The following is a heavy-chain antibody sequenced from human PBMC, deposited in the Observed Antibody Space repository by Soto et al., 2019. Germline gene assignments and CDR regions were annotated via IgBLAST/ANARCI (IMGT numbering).Heavy chain of an antibody. V-gene: IGHV1-46*01. D-gene: IGHD3-22*01. Sequence: ASVKVSCKASGYTFTSYYMHWVRQAPGQGLEWMGIINPSGGSTSYAQKFQGRVTMTRDTSTSTVYMELSSLRSEDTAVYYCARTNYYDSSGYLRRYYYGMDVGGQGTTVTVSS. CDR3: ARTNYYDSSGYLRRYYYGMDV. CDR2: INPSGGST. J-gene: IGHJ6*02. CDR1: GYTFTSYY.